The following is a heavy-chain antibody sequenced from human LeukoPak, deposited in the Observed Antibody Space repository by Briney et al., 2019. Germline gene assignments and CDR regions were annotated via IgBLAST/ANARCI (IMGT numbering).Heavy chain of an antibody. CDR3: ARDSIRGVRLLDY. J-gene: IGHJ4*02. D-gene: IGHD2/OR15-2a*01. CDR2: ISPDSGGT. CDR1: GYTFTGYY. V-gene: IGHV1-2*02. Sequence: ATVKVSCKASGYTFTGYYIHWVRQAPGQGPEWMGWISPDSGGTNYAQKFQGRVTVTGDTSISTTYMELTGLRSDDTAVYYCARDSIRGVRLLDYRGQGTLVTVSP.